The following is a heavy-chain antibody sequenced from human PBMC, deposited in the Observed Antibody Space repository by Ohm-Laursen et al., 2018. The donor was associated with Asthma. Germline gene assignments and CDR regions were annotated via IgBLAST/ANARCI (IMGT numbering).Heavy chain of an antibody. CDR1: GGTFSSYA. Sequence: GASVKVSCKASGGTFSSYAISWVRQAPGQGLEWMGGSIPIIGTANYAQKFQGRVTITADESTSTAYMELRSLRSEDTAVYYCASRPITLFGVVIEYYYYGMDVWGQGTTVTVSS. J-gene: IGHJ6*02. V-gene: IGHV1-69*13. CDR3: ASRPITLFGVVIEYYYYGMDV. D-gene: IGHD3-3*01. CDR2: SIPIIGTA.